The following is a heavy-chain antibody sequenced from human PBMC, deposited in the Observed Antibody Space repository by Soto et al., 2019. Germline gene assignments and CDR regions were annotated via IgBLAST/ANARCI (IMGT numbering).Heavy chain of an antibody. CDR1: GFTVSSNY. D-gene: IGHD2-21*02. CDR3: ARIGPYCGCDCYPDFDF. CDR2: IYSGGST. Sequence: GGCRRLSCAASGFTVSSNYMSWVRQAPGKGLEWVSVIYSGGSTYYADSVKGRFTISRDNSKNTLYLQMNSLRAEDTAVYFCARIGPYCGCDCYPDFDFWGLGTPVTVSS. J-gene: IGHJ4*02. V-gene: IGHV3-53*01.